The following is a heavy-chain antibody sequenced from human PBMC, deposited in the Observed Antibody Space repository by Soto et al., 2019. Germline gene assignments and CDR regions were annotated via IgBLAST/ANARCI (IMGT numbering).Heavy chain of an antibody. D-gene: IGHD2-21*02. CDR3: ARDQLGVVVTAIQPLYYYYGMDV. V-gene: IGHV3-48*03. CDR2: ISSSGSTI. CDR1: GFPFDDFA. Sequence: PGGSLRLSCRGSGFPFDDFAINWVRQAPGKGLEWVSYISSSGSTIYYADSVKGRFTISRDNAKNSLYLQMNSLRAEDTAVYYCARDQLGVVVTAIQPLYYYYGMDVWGQGTTVTVSS. J-gene: IGHJ6*02.